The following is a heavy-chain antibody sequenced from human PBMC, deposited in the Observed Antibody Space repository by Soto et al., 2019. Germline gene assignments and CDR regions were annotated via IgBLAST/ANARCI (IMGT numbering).Heavy chain of an antibody. CDR2: IYHSVST. V-gene: IGHV4-38-2*02. D-gene: IGHD6-13*01. Sequence: SETLSLTCAVSGYSISSGYYWGWIRQPPGKGLEWIGSIYHSVSTYYNPSLKSRVTISVDTSKNQFSLKLSSVTAAETAVYYCARECRGVYGQDRWAFDIWGAGTMITVSS. J-gene: IGHJ3*02. CDR3: ARECRGVYGQDRWAFDI. CDR1: GYSISSGYY.